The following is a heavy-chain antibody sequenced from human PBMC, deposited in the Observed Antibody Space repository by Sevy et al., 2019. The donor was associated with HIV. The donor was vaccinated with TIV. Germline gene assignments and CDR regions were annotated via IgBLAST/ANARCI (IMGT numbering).Heavy chain of an antibody. CDR2: INSDGSST. Sequence: GGSLRLSCAASGFTFSSYWMHWVRQAPGKGLVWVSRINSDGSSTSYADSVKGRFTISRDNAKNTLYLQMNSLRAEDTAVYYCARGPRVVGAFDIWGQGTMVTVSS. J-gene: IGHJ3*02. V-gene: IGHV3-74*01. D-gene: IGHD2-15*01. CDR3: ARGPRVVGAFDI. CDR1: GFTFSSYW.